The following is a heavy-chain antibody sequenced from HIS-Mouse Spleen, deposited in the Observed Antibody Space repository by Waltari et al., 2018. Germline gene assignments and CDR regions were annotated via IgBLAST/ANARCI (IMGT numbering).Heavy chain of an antibody. CDR2: IYYSGST. CDR1: GGSISSSSYY. Sequence: QLQLQESGPGLVKPSETLSLTCTVSGGSISSSSYYWGWIRQPPGKGLEWIGSIYYSGSTYYNPSLKSRGTISVDTSKNQFSLKRSSGTAADTAVYYCAREIPYSSSWYDWYFDLWGRGTLVTVSS. J-gene: IGHJ2*01. V-gene: IGHV4-39*07. CDR3: AREIPYSSSWYDWYFDL. D-gene: IGHD6-13*01.